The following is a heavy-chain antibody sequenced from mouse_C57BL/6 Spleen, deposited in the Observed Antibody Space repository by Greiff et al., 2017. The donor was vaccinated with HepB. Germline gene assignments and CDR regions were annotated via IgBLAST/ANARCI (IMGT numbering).Heavy chain of an antibody. V-gene: IGHV1-62-2*01. CDR1: GYTFTSYW. CDR3: ARHEEEEGGWYFDV. CDR2: FYPGSGSI. J-gene: IGHJ1*03. Sequence: QVQLQQPGAELVKPGASVKLSCKASGYTFTSYWMQWVKQRPGQGLEWIGWFYPGSGSIKYNEKFKDKATLTADKSSSTVYMELSRLTSEDSAVYFCARHEEEEGGWYFDVWGTGTTVTVSS.